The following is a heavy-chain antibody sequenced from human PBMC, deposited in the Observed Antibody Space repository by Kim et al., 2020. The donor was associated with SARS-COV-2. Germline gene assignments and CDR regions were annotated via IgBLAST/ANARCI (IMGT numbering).Heavy chain of an antibody. CDR1: GFTFSDYS. V-gene: IGHV3-64D*06. Sequence: GGSLRLSCSASGFTFSDYSMHWVRRAPGKGLECVSAISSKGITTYYADSVKGRFTISRDNSKNTLYLQMSSLRAEDTAVYHCVKDTTLLVRGLNMDAWGQGTTVTVSS. CDR3: VKDTTLLVRGLNMDA. J-gene: IGHJ6*02. CDR2: ISSKGITT. D-gene: IGHD3-10*01.